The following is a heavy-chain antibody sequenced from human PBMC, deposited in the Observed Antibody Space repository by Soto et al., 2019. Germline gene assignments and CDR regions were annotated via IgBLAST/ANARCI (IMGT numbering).Heavy chain of an antibody. CDR2: IRSKANSYAT. CDR3: TSSSYYYDSSGYYYYFDY. J-gene: IGHJ4*02. CDR1: WFTFSGSA. Sequence: GGSLRLSCAASWFTFSGSAMHWVRQASGKGLEWVGRIRSKANSYATAYAASVKGRFTISRDDSKNTAYLQMNSLKTEDTAVYYCTSSSYYYDSSGYYYYFDYWGQGTLVTVSS. V-gene: IGHV3-73*01. D-gene: IGHD3-22*01.